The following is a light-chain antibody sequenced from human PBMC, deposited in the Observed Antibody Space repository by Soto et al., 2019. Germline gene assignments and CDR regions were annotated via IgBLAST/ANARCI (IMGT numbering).Light chain of an antibody. CDR3: QHYYDYSWT. J-gene: IGKJ1*01. V-gene: IGKV1-5*03. CDR1: QSISNW. CDR2: KAS. Sequence: DIQMTQSPSTLSASVGDRVTITCRASQSISNWLAWFQQKPGKAPKLLIYKASNLESGVPSTFSGSASETAFTLTISSLQPDDFATYYCQHYYDYSWTFGQGTKVEIK.